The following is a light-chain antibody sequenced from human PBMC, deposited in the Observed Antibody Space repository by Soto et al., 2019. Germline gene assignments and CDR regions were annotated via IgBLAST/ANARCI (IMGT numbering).Light chain of an antibody. CDR3: QQHITWPLT. CDR2: DAS. V-gene: IGKV3-11*01. CDR1: QSVITS. J-gene: IGKJ4*01. Sequence: EIVMTQSPAILSVSPGERATLSCRANQSVITSLAWYQQKPGQAPRLLVYDASNRATGVPTRFSGSGSGTDFTFIVSNLEPEDFAVYYCQQHITWPLTFGGGTKVDIK.